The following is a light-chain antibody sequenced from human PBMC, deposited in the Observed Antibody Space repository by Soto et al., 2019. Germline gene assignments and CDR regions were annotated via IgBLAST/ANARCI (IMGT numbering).Light chain of an antibody. V-gene: IGLV2-14*01. CDR3: SSYTSSSIPYV. J-gene: IGLJ1*01. Sequence: QSALTQPASVPGSPGQSITISCTGTNSDVGGYNFVSWYQQHPGKAPKLMIYDVSNRPSGVSNRFSGSKSGNTASLNISGLQAEDEADYYCSSYTSSSIPYVFGIGTKLTVL. CDR2: DVS. CDR1: NSDVGGYNF.